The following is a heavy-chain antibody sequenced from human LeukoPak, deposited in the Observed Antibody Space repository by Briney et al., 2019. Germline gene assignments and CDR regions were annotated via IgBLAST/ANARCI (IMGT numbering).Heavy chain of an antibody. CDR3: ARVVYSSSWYIFDY. D-gene: IGHD6-13*01. Sequence: SETLSLTCAVYGGSFSGYYWSWIRQPPGKGLEWIGEINHSGSTNYNPSLKSRVTISVDTSKNQFSLKLSSVTAADTAVYYCARVVYSSSWYIFDYWGQGTLVTVSS. J-gene: IGHJ4*02. V-gene: IGHV4-34*01. CDR1: GGSFSGYY. CDR2: INHSGST.